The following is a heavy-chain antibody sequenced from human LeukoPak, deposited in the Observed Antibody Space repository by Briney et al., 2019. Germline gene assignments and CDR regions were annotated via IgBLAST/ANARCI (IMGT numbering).Heavy chain of an antibody. CDR2: IYSDDST. J-gene: IGHJ4*02. CDR3: ARGGGGGNPFDY. Sequence: GGSLRLSCAVSGFSVSNNYMSWVRQAPGKGLAWVSVIYSDDSTYYAESVKGRFTISRDSSKNTLYLQMNSLRAEDTAVYYCARGGGGGNPFDYWGQGTLVTVSS. D-gene: IGHD4-23*01. CDR1: GFSVSNNY. V-gene: IGHV3-53*01.